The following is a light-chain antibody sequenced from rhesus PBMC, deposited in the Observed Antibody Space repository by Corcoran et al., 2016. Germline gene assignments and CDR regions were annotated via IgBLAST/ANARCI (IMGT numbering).Light chain of an antibody. V-gene: IGKV1-18*01. CDR2: AAS. CDR3: QQGYNTPFT. Sequence: DIQMTQSPSSLSASVGDKVTITCRASQGISSWLAWYQQKPGKAPKLLIYAASSLQSGVPSRFSGSGSGTDYTLTISSLQHEDFATYYCQQGYNTPFTFGPGTKLDIK. CDR1: QGISSW. J-gene: IGKJ3*01.